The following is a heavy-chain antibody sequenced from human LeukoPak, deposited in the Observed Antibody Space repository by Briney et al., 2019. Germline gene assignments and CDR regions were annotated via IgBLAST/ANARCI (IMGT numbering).Heavy chain of an antibody. CDR3: ARETGNRFDP. CDR1: GGSISGNY. V-gene: IGHV4-59*01. D-gene: IGHD3-10*01. CDR2: IYYSGGT. J-gene: IGHJ5*02. Sequence: SQTLSLTCTVSGGSISGNYWSWVRQPPGKGLEWIGNIYYSGGTKYNPSLKSRVTISVDTSKNQFSLKLSSVTPADTAVYYCARETGNRFDPWGQGTLFTVSS.